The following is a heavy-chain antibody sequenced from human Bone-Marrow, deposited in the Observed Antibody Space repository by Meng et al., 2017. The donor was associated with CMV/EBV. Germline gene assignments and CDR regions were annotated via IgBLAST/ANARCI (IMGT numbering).Heavy chain of an antibody. D-gene: IGHD2-2*02. CDR1: GFTFSSYG. V-gene: IGHV3-48*04. J-gene: IGHJ6*02. CDR3: ARTLCSSTSCYKYYYYGMDV. CDR2: ISSSGSTI. Sequence: GESLKISCGASGFTFSSYGMHWVRQAAGKGLEWVSYISSSGSTIYYADSVKGRFTISRDNAKNSLYLQMNSLRAEDTAVYYCARTLCSSTSCYKYYYYGMDVWGQGPTVTGSS.